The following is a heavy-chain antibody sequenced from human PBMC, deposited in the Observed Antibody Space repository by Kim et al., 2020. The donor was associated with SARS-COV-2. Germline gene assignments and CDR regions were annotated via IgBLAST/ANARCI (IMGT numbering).Heavy chain of an antibody. V-gene: IGHV4-30-4*01. J-gene: IGHJ6*03. CDR3: ASTLYVSNPMLYYYYYMDV. Sequence: SETLSLTCTVSGGSISSGDYYWSWIRQPPGKGLEWIGYIYYSGSTYYNPSLKSRVTISVDTSKNQFSLKLSSVTAADTAVYYCASTLYVSNPMLYYYYYMDVWGKWTTVTVSS. D-gene: IGHD2-8*01. CDR2: IYYSGST. CDR1: GGSISSGDYY.